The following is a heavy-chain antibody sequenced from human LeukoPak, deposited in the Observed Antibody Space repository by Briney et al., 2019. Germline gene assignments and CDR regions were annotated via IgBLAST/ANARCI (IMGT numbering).Heavy chain of an antibody. D-gene: IGHD6-13*01. CDR2: INPNSGGT. V-gene: IGHV1-2*04. J-gene: IGHJ3*02. Sequence: ASVKVSCKASGYTFTGYYMHWVRQAPGQGLEWMGWINPNSGGTNYAQKFQGWVTMTRNTSISTAYMELSSLRSEDTAVYYCARGRYGSSSDAFDIWGQGTMVTVSS. CDR1: GYTFTGYY. CDR3: ARGRYGSSSDAFDI.